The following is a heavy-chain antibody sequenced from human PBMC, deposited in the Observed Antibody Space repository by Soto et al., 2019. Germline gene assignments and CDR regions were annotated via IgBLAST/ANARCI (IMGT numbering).Heavy chain of an antibody. J-gene: IGHJ5*02. Sequence: EVQILESGGGLVQPGGSLRLSCAASGFTFSSSAMNWVRQAPGKGLEWVSVISGSDGRTYYADSGEGRFTISRDNSKNAMYLDMNSLRAEDTGVYYCAKSLNINRKNGFDPWGQGTLVTVSS. V-gene: IGHV3-23*01. CDR2: ISGSDGRT. CDR3: AKSLNINRKNGFDP. CDR1: GFTFSSSA.